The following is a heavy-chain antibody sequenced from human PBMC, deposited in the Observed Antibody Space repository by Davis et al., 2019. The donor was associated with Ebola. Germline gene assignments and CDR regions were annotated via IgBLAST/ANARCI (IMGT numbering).Heavy chain of an antibody. CDR1: GFSFSSFY. Sequence: PGGSLRLSCAASGFSFSSFYMTWVRQAPGKGLEWLARISRDGNDKYYVDFVKGRITISRDNAKNSLFLQMNSLGADDTAVYYCARNGYYYAMDVWGQGTTVTVSS. V-gene: IGHV3-7*03. CDR2: ISRDGNDK. CDR3: ARNGYYYAMDV. J-gene: IGHJ6*02.